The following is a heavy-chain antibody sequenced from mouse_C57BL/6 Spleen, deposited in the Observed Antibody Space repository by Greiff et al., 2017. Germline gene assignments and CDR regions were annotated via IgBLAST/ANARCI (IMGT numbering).Heavy chain of an antibody. CDR1: GYTFTDYN. D-gene: IGHD1-1*01. CDR3: AREELDYYGSDYFDY. J-gene: IGHJ2*01. V-gene: IGHV1-22*01. Sequence: VQLQQSGPELVKPGASVKMSCKASGYTFTDYNMHWVKQSHGKSLEWIGYINPNNGGTSYNQKFKGKATLTVNKSSSTAYMELRSLTSEESAVYYCAREELDYYGSDYFDYWGQGTTLTVSS. CDR2: INPNNGGT.